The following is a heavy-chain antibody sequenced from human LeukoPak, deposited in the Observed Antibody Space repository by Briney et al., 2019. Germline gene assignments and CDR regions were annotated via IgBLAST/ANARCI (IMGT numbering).Heavy chain of an antibody. D-gene: IGHD2-21*02. J-gene: IGHJ4*02. Sequence: GALRLSCAASGFTFSSYAMSWVRQAPGKGLEWVSVIYSGGSTYYADSVKGRFTISRHNSKNTLYLQMNSLRAEDTAVYYCARLAVGTTVDYWGQGTLVTVSS. V-gene: IGHV3-53*04. CDR1: GFTFSSYA. CDR2: IYSGGST. CDR3: ARLAVGTTVDY.